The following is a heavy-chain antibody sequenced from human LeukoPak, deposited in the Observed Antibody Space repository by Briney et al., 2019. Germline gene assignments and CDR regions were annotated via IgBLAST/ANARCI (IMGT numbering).Heavy chain of an antibody. CDR3: ARDGDTYGYYYYGLDV. D-gene: IGHD5-18*01. CDR2: INSNSGGT. Sequence: GVSVKVSCKASGYTFTGYYMHWVRQAPGQGLEWMGWINSNSGGTKYAQTFKGRVTMTRDTSISTAYMELSSLRSDDTAVYYCARDGDTYGYYYYGLDVWGQGTTVTVSS. V-gene: IGHV1-2*02. CDR1: GYTFTGYY. J-gene: IGHJ6*02.